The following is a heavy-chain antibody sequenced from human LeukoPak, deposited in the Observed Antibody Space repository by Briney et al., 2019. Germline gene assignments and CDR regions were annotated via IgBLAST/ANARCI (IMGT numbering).Heavy chain of an antibody. D-gene: IGHD6-13*01. CDR2: INHSGST. CDR3: ARSVYGQSSSSGY. Sequence: SETLSLTCAVYGGSFSGYYWSWIRQPLGKGLEWIGEINHSGSTNYNPSLKSRVTISVDTPKNQFSLKLSSVTAADTAVYYCARSVYGQSSSSGYWGQGTLVTVSS. CDR1: GGSFSGYY. J-gene: IGHJ4*02. V-gene: IGHV4-34*01.